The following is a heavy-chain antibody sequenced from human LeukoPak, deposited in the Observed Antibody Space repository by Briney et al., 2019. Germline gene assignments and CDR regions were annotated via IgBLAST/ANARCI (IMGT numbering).Heavy chain of an antibody. D-gene: IGHD3-3*01. Sequence: SETLSLTCTVSGGSISSHSWGWTRQSPGKGLEWIGSIYYSGKTYYNPSVKSRVTMSADTSKNQFSLNLSSVTAADTAVYYCARLPLSMSGYPPDYWGQGTLVTVSS. CDR2: IYYSGKT. V-gene: IGHV4-39*01. CDR1: GGSISSHS. CDR3: ARLPLSMSGYPPDY. J-gene: IGHJ4*02.